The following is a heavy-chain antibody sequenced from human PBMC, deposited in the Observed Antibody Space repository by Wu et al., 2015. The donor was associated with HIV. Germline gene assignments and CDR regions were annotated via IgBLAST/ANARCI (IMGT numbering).Heavy chain of an antibody. CDR1: GYTLTGFY. CDR3: XRFRESPLPRGFDF. CDR2: IDQTVENT. V-gene: IGHV1-2*02. D-gene: IGHD3-10*01. J-gene: IGHJ4*02. Sequence: QVQLVQSGAEVKKPGASVKVSCKASGYTLTGFYMSWVRQAPGQGLECMGWIDQTVENTNMHKKFEGQGHHLTRDTSISTKSTLEVNQADIRNDKRPCYYCXRFRESPLPRGFDFWGQGTLGH.